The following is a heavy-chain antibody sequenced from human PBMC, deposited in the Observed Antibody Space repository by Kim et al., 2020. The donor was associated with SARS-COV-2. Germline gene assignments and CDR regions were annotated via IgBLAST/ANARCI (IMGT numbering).Heavy chain of an antibody. CDR2: IYYSGST. J-gene: IGHJ6*02. V-gene: IGHV4-59*13. CDR3: ARTHYYDSSGYYYGDYYGIDV. D-gene: IGHD3-22*01. CDR1: GGSISSYY. Sequence: SETLSLTCTVSGGSISSYYWSWIRQPPGKGLEWIGYIYYSGSTTYNPSLKSRVTISVDTSKNQFPLKLSSVTAADTAVYYCARTHYYDSSGYYYGDYYGIDVWVQVTTVTVSS.